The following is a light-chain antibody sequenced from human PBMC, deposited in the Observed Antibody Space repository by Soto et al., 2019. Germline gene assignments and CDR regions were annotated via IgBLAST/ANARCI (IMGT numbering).Light chain of an antibody. CDR3: QQSYSTPT. CDR2: GTS. V-gene: IGKV1-39*01. J-gene: IGKJ5*01. CDR1: QSIGTY. Sequence: DIQMTQSPSSLPASVGGRISITCRASQSIGTYLSWYQQKPGKAPKLLIYGTSNLPSGVPSRFSGSGSETGFTLTISSLQPEDFATYYCQQSYSTPTFGQGTLLEI.